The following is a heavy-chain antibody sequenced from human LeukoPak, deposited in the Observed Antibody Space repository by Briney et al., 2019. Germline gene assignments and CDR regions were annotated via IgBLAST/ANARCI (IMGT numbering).Heavy chain of an antibody. D-gene: IGHD3-16*01. CDR1: GYIFTTYW. V-gene: IGHV5-51*01. CDR2: IDLGDSDT. J-gene: IGHJ3*02. CDR3: ARRVLSDAFDI. Sequence: GESLKISCKTSGYIFTTYWIGWVRQMPGKGLEWMGIIDLGDSDTRYSPSFQGQVTISADKSIGTAYLQWSSLKASDTAMYYCARRVLSDAFDIWGQGTMVTVSS.